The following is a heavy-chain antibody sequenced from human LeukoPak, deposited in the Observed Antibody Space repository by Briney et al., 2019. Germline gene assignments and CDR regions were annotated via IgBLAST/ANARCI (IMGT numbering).Heavy chain of an antibody. Sequence: PSETLSLTCAVYGVSLSGYYWSWIRQPPGKGLEWIGEINHSGSTNYNPSLKSRVTISVDTSKNQFSLKLSSVTAADTAVYYCASPSALRYAFDIWGQGTMVTVSS. J-gene: IGHJ3*02. V-gene: IGHV4-34*01. CDR3: ASPSALRYAFDI. CDR1: GVSLSGYY. D-gene: IGHD3-3*01. CDR2: INHSGST.